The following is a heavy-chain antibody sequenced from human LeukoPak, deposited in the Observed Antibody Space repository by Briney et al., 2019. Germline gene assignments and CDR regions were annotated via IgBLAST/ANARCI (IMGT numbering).Heavy chain of an antibody. CDR3: AKFLVAAESEFDY. D-gene: IGHD2-15*01. V-gene: IGHV3-30*18. CDR2: ISYDGSNK. Sequence: GSSLRLSCAASGFTFSSYGMHWVRQAPGKGLEWVAVISYDGSNKYYADSVKGRFTISRDNSKNTLYLQMNSLRAEDTAVYYCAKFLVAAESEFDYWGQGTLVTVSS. CDR1: GFTFSSYG. J-gene: IGHJ4*02.